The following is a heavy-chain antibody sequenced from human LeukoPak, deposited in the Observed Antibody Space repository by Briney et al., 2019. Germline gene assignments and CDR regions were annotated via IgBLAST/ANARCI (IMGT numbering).Heavy chain of an antibody. CDR2: IFSGGSA. J-gene: IGHJ4*02. D-gene: IGHD3-10*01. V-gene: IGHV3-53*01. Sequence: GGSLRLSCAASGFTVNSNYMGWVRQAPGKGLEWVSVIFSGGSAYYADSVKGRFTISRDNSKNTLYLQMNSLRAEDTAVYYCARGRGVNVPFFFDYWGQGTLVTVSS. CDR1: GFTVNSNY. CDR3: ARGRGVNVPFFFDY.